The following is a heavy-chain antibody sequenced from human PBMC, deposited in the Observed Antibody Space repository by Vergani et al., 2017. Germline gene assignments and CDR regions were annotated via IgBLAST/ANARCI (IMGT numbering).Heavy chain of an antibody. CDR3: ARAMIVVWHAFDI. J-gene: IGHJ3*02. CDR1: GFTFSSYS. CDR2: ISSSRSTI. Sequence: EVQLVESGGGLVQPGGSLRLSCAASGFTFSSYSMNWVRQAPGKGLEWVSYISSSRSTIYYADSVKCRFTISRDNAKNSLYLQMNSLRDEDTALYYCARAMIVVWHAFDIWGQGTMVTVSS. V-gene: IGHV3-48*02. D-gene: IGHD3-22*01.